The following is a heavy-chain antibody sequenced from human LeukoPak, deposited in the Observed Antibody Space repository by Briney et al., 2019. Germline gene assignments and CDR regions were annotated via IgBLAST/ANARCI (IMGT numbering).Heavy chain of an antibody. V-gene: IGHV4-61*02. CDR3: ARERTGTSMDY. CDR2: IYTSGST. J-gene: IGHJ4*02. Sequence: SETLSLTCTVSGGSISSGGYYWSWIRQPAGKGLEWIGRIYTSGSTNHNPSLKSRVTISLDTSKNQFSLKLISVTAADTAVYFCARERTGTSMDYWGQGTLVTVSS. D-gene: IGHD2/OR15-2a*01. CDR1: GGSISSGGYY.